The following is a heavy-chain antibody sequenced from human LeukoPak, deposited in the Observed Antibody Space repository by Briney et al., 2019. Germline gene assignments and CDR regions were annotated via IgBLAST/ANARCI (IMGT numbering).Heavy chain of an antibody. Sequence: SETLSLTCTVSGGSISSYYWSWIRQPPGKGLEWIGCIYYSGYTNHKSSLKSRVTISVDTSKNQFSLKLSSVTAADTAVYYCARTTMVRGTYYMDVWGKGTTVTVSS. CDR3: ARTTMVRGTYYMDV. CDR1: GGSISSYY. CDR2: IYYSGYT. V-gene: IGHV4-59*01. D-gene: IGHD3-10*01. J-gene: IGHJ6*03.